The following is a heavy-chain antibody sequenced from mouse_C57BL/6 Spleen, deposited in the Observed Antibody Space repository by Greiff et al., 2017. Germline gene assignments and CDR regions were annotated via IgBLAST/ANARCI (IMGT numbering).Heavy chain of an antibody. CDR2: IHHNSGST. Sequence: VKLQQPGAELVKPGASVKLSCKASGYTFTSYWMHWVTQRPGQGLEWIGMIHHNSGSTNYNEKFKSKATLTVYKSSSTAYMQISSLTSEDSAVFYCARKGNGDFDYWGQGTTRKVSS. J-gene: IGHJ2*01. CDR1: GYTFTSYW. V-gene: IGHV1-64*01. CDR3: ARKGNGDFDY.